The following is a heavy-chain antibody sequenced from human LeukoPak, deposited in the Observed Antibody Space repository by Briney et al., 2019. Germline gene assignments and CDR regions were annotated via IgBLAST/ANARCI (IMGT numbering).Heavy chain of an antibody. CDR3: AGGKATTLKYYGSGSYYNVGPLMDV. Sequence: ASVKVSCKASGYTFTSYGISWVRQAPGQGLEWMGWISAYNGNTNYAQKLQGRVTMTTDTSTSTAYMELRSLRSDETAVYYCAGGKATTLKYYGSGSYYNVGPLMDVWGQGTTVTVSS. D-gene: IGHD3-10*01. CDR1: GYTFTSYG. V-gene: IGHV1-18*01. CDR2: ISAYNGNT. J-gene: IGHJ6*02.